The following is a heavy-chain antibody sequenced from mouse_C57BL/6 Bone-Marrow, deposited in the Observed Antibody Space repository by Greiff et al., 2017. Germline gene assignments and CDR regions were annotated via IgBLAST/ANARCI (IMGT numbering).Heavy chain of an antibody. Sequence: DVKLVESGGGLVKPGGSLKLSCAASGFTFSDYGMHWVRQAPEKGLEWVAYISSGSSTIYYADTVKGRFTISRDNAKKTLFLQMTSLRSEDTAMYYCARGWLPAWFAYWGQGTLVTVSA. V-gene: IGHV5-17*01. D-gene: IGHD2-2*01. CDR2: ISSGSSTI. J-gene: IGHJ3*01. CDR1: GFTFSDYG. CDR3: ARGWLPAWFAY.